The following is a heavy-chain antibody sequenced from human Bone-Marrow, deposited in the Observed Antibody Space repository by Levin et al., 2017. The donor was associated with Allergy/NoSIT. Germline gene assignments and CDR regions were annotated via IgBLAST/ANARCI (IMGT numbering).Heavy chain of an antibody. D-gene: IGHD7-27*01. V-gene: IGHV4-4*02. CDR1: DDSISSSHW. CDR2: IYHSGST. Sequence: HSQTLSLTCGVSDDSISSSHWWTWVRQPPGKGLEWIGEIYHSGSTNYNPSLKSRVTISVEKSKNQFSLKLSSVTAADTAVYYCARRNVLAPGEEWFDPWGQGTLVTVSS. CDR3: ARRNVLAPGEEWFDP. J-gene: IGHJ5*02.